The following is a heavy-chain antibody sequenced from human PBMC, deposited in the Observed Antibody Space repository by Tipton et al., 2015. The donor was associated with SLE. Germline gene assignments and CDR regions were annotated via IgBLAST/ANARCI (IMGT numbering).Heavy chain of an antibody. J-gene: IGHJ3*02. CDR3: ARASRIGDI. V-gene: IGHV4-38-2*01. CDR1: DYSISSGYY. CDR2: IYHSGNT. Sequence: LRLSCAVSDYSISSGYYWAWIRQPPGKGLEWIANIYHSGNTYYNPSLQSRVAISVDTSKNHFSLRLSSVTAADTAVYYCARASRIGDIWGQGTMVTVSS. D-gene: IGHD3-22*01.